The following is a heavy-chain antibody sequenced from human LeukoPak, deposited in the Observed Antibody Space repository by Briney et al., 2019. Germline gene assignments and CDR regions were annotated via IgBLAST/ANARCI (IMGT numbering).Heavy chain of an antibody. CDR1: GGSISSGDSY. J-gene: IGHJ4*02. V-gene: IGHV4-30-4*01. CDR2: IYYSGST. CDR3: ARARGTGAKKGFDY. D-gene: IGHD7-27*01. Sequence: SETLSLTCTVSGGSISSGDSYWSWIRQPPGKGLEWIGYIYYSGSTYYNPSLKSRVTISVDTSKNQFSLKLSSVTAADTALYYCARARGTGAKKGFDYWGQGTLVTVSS.